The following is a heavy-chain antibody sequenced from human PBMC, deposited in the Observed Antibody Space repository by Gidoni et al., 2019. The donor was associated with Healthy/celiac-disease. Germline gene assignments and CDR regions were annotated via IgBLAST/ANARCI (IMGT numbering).Heavy chain of an antibody. V-gene: IGHV3-23*04. D-gene: IGHD2-21*02. CDR3: AKARGIQLWGGDCSIDY. Sequence: EVQLVESGGGLVQPGGSLRLSCAASGFTFSSYAMSWVRQAPGKGLEWVSAISGSGGSTYYADSVKGRFTISRDNSKNTLYLQMNSLRAEDTAVYYCAKARGIQLWGGDCSIDYWGQGTLVTVSS. J-gene: IGHJ4*02. CDR2: ISGSGGST. CDR1: GFTFSSYA.